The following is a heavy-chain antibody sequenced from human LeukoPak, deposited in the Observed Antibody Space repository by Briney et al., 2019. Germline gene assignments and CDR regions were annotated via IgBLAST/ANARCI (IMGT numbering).Heavy chain of an antibody. Sequence: ASVNVSCKASGYTFTSYGISWVRQAPGQGLEWMGWISAYNGNTNYAQKLQGRVTMTTDTSTSTAYMELRSLRSDDTAMYYCARDGGDDYGDYSAFDIWGQGTMVTVSS. CDR1: GYTFTSYG. V-gene: IGHV1-18*01. J-gene: IGHJ3*02. D-gene: IGHD4-17*01. CDR2: ISAYNGNT. CDR3: ARDGGDDYGDYSAFDI.